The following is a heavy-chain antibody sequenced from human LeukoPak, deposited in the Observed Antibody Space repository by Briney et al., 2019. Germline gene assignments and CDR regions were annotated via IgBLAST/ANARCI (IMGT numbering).Heavy chain of an antibody. V-gene: IGHV3-21*06. CDR1: GFTFSSYN. Sequence: GGSLRLSCATSGFTFSSYNMNWVRQAPGKGLEWVASISSSSSYIFYADSVQGRFTISRDYAKNSLYLQMNSLRVEDTAVYYCVRDAWVVGCNYRPHYSDYWGQGALVTVSS. CDR2: ISSSSSYI. J-gene: IGHJ4*02. D-gene: IGHD5-18*01. CDR3: VRDAWVVGCNYRPHYSDY.